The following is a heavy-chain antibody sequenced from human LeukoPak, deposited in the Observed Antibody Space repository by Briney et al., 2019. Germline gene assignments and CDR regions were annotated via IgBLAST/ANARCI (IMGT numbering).Heavy chain of an antibody. Sequence: GGSLRLSCAASGFTFTIYAMTWVRQAPGKGLVWVSRIKSDGKTNYADSVKGRFTISRDNAKNTVSLQMDSLRAEDTGVYYCARAPSEVGGYYPEYFRHWGQGTLVTVSS. CDR1: GFTFTIYA. CDR2: IKSDGKT. D-gene: IGHD3-22*01. J-gene: IGHJ1*01. CDR3: ARAPSEVGGYYPEYFRH. V-gene: IGHV3-74*01.